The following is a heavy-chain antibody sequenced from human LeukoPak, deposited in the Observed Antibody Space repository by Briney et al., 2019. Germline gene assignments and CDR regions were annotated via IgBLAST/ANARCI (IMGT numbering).Heavy chain of an antibody. CDR2: INPNSGGT. D-gene: IGHD3-3*01. J-gene: IGHJ4*02. CDR1: GYTFTGYY. V-gene: IGHV1-2*02. Sequence: ASVKVSCKASGYTFTGYYMHWVRQAPGQGLEWMGWINPNSGGTNYAQKFQGRVTMTTDTSTNTAYMELRSLRSDDTAVYYCARGLESGWAYWGQGTLVTVSS. CDR3: ARGLESGWAY.